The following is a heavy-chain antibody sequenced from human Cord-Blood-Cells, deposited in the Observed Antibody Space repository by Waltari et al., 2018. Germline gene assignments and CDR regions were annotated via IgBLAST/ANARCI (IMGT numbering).Heavy chain of an antibody. J-gene: IGHJ3*02. V-gene: IGHV3-30-3*01. CDR2: ISYDGSNK. CDR3: ASGSLGIGAFDI. CDR1: GFTFSSYA. D-gene: IGHD7-27*01. Sequence: QVQLVESGGGVGQPGRSLRPSCAASGFTFSSYAMYWVRQAPGKGLEWVAVISYDGSNKYYADSVKGRFTISRDNSKNTLYLQMNSLRAEDTAVYYCASGSLGIGAFDIWGQGTMVTVSS.